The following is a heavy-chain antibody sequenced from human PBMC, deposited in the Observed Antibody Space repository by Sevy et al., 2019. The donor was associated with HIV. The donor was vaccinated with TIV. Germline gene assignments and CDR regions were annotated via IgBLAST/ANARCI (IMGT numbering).Heavy chain of an antibody. Sequence: GGSLRLSCAASGFTFSSYSMNWVRQAPGKGLEWVSYISSSSSTIYYADSVKGRFTISRDNAKNSLYLQMNSLRDGDTAVYYCARDEGNYDSSGYYFYYYYYYGMDVWGQGTTVTVSS. CDR2: ISSSSSTI. V-gene: IGHV3-48*02. CDR3: ARDEGNYDSSGYYFYYYYYYGMDV. J-gene: IGHJ6*02. D-gene: IGHD3-22*01. CDR1: GFTFSSYS.